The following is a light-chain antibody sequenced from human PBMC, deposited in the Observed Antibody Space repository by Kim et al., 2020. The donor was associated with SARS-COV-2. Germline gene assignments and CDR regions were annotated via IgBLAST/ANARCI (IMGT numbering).Light chain of an antibody. Sequence: EIVMTQSPATLSVSPGERATLSCRASQSVSSNLAWYQQKPGQAPRLLIYGASTRATGIPARFSGSGSGTEFTLTISSLQSADFAVYHCQQYNIWPYTFGQGTKLDI. V-gene: IGKV3-15*01. CDR1: QSVSSN. CDR2: GAS. J-gene: IGKJ2*01. CDR3: QQYNIWPYT.